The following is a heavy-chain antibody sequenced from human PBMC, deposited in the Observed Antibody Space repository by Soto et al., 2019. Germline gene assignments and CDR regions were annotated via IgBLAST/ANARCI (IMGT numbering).Heavy chain of an antibody. Sequence: EVQLVESGGGLVQPGGSLRLSCAASGFTLSHYAVNWVRQAPGKGLEWVSYISSDSRYIYYGDSVKGRFNISRDNARNSVYLQMNSLRDEDTAVYYCARIKLVEFFFINVDVYDMDVWGQGTPVTVSS. CDR1: GFTLSHYA. V-gene: IGHV3-48*02. CDR2: ISSDSRYI. J-gene: IGHJ6*02. CDR3: ARIKLVEFFFINVDVYDMDV. D-gene: IGHD3-16*01.